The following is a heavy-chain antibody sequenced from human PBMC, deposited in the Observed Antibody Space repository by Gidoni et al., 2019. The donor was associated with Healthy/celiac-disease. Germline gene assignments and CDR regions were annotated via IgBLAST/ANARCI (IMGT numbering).Heavy chain of an antibody. CDR1: GFTFSSYG. D-gene: IGHD3-10*01. J-gene: IGHJ3*02. Sequence: QVQLVESGGGVVQPGRSLRLSCAASGFTFSSYGMHWVRQAPGKGLEGVAVIWYDGSNKYYADSVKGRFTISRDNSKNTLYLQMNSLRAEDTAVYYCARGPTVIGEDAFDIWGQGTMVTVSS. CDR2: IWYDGSNK. CDR3: ARGPTVIGEDAFDI. V-gene: IGHV3-33*01.